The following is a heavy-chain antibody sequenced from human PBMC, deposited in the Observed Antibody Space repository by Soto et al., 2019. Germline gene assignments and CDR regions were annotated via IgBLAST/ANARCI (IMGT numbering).Heavy chain of an antibody. CDR1: GGSLSNYG. Sequence: SVKVSCKASGGSLSNYGISWVRQAPGQGLEWMGGIIPVFGTANYAQKFQGRVTITADESTSIVYMDVTSLRSEDTAVYYCARGDATKIVVTTYYAMDVWGQGTSVTVSS. CDR3: ARGDATKIVVTTYYAMDV. V-gene: IGHV1-69*13. J-gene: IGHJ6*02. CDR2: IIPVFGTA. D-gene: IGHD3-9*01.